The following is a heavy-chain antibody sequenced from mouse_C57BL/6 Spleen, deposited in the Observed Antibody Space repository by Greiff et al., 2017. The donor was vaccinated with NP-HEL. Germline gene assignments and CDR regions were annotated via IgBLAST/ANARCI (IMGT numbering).Heavy chain of an antibody. J-gene: IGHJ4*01. CDR3: ARYLPPMDY. V-gene: IGHV1-55*01. CDR2: IYPGSGST. Sequence: QVQLQQSGAELVKPGASVKISCKASGYAFSSYWITWVKQRPGQGLEWIGDIYPGSGSTNYNEKFKSKATLTVDTSSSTAYMQLSSLTSEDSAVYYCARYLPPMDYWGQGTSVTVSS. CDR1: GYAFSSYW.